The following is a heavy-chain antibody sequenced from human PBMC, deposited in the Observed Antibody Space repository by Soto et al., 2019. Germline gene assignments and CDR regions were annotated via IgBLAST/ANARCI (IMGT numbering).Heavy chain of an antibody. V-gene: IGHV3-15*01. CDR1: GFTFSNAW. CDR2: IKSKTDGGTT. D-gene: IGHD3-9*01. J-gene: IGHJ3*01. Sequence: GESLKISCAASGFTFSNAWMSWVRQAPGKGLEWVGRIKSKTDGGTTDYAAPVKGRFTISRDDSKNTLYLQMNSLKTEDTAVYYFTTNPPLFGFFDWFFALDFWGQGTWVPV. CDR3: TTNPPLFGFFDWFFALDF.